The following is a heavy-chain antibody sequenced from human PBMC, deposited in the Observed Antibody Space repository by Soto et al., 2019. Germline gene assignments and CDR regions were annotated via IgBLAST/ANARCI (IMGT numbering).Heavy chain of an antibody. CDR1: GFTFSSYS. CDR3: ARAPYCSSTSCYVDGLKYYYYYMDV. V-gene: IGHV3-48*01. J-gene: IGHJ6*03. Sequence: GGSLRLSCAASGFTFSSYSMNWVRQAPGKGLEWVSYISSSSSTIYYADSVKGRFTISRDNAKNSLYLQMNSLRAEDTAVYYCARAPYCSSTSCYVDGLKYYYYYMDVWGKGTTVTVSS. CDR2: ISSSSSTI. D-gene: IGHD2-2*01.